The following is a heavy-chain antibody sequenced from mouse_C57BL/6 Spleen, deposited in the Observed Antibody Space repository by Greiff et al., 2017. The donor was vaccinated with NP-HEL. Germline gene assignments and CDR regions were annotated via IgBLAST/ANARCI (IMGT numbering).Heavy chain of an antibody. CDR2: INPNNGGT. CDR3: ARGSWLLRFAY. J-gene: IGHJ3*01. D-gene: IGHD2-3*01. CDR1: GYTFTDYY. Sequence: EVQLQQSGPELVKPGASVKISCKASGYTFTDYYMNWVKQSHGKSLEWIGDINPNNGGTSYNQKFKGKATLTVDKSSSTAYMELRSLTSEDSAVYYCARGSWLLRFAYWGQGTLVTVSA. V-gene: IGHV1-26*01.